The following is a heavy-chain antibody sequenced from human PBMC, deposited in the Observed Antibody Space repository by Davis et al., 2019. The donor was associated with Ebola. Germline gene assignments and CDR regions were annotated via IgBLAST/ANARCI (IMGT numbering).Heavy chain of an antibody. CDR1: GYTFAQYW. CDR3: ARQGGIALTNFDY. Sequence: PGGSLRLSCKGSGYTFAQYWLGWVRQKPGSGLEWVGIIYPADSDTRYSPSFQGQVTISVDKSINSAYLQWSSLKASDTAMYYCARQGGIALTNFDYWGQGTLVTVSS. J-gene: IGHJ4*02. D-gene: IGHD6-13*01. V-gene: IGHV5-51*01. CDR2: IYPADSDT.